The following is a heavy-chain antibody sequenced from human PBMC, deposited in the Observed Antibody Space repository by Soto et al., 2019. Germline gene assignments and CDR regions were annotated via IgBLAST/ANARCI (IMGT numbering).Heavy chain of an antibody. V-gene: IGHV1-18*01. J-gene: IGHJ4*02. CDR2: ISAYNGNT. CDR3: ARDGMITFGGVIVKSDAFDY. Sequence: ASVKVSCKASGYTFTSYGISWVRQAPGQGLEWMGWISAYNGNTNYAQKLQGRVTMTTDTSTSTAYMELRSLRSDDTAVYYCARDGMITFGGVIVKSDAFDYWGQGTLVTVSS. CDR1: GYTFTSYG. D-gene: IGHD3-16*02.